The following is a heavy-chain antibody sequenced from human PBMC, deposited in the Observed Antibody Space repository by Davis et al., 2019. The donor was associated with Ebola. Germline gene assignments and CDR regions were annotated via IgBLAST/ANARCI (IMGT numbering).Heavy chain of an antibody. J-gene: IGHJ4*02. Sequence: GESLKISCVASGFTFSSYAMSWVRQAPGKGLEWVSVISGSGGSTYYADSVKGRFTISRDNSKNTLYLQMNSLRAEDTAVYYCAKDHGYYGSGSLGYWGQGTLVTVSS. CDR3: AKDHGYYGSGSLGY. CDR1: GFTFSSYA. V-gene: IGHV3-23*01. D-gene: IGHD3-10*01. CDR2: ISGSGGST.